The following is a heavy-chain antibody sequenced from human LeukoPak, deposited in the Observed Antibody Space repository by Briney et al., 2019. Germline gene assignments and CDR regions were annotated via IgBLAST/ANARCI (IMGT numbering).Heavy chain of an antibody. CDR2: INHSGST. Sequence: SETLSLTCAVYGGSFSGYYWSWIRQPPGKGLEWIGEINHSGSTNYNPSLKSRVTISVDTSKNQFSLKLSSVTAADTAVYYCARVGGVVVAAIGYYYYYGMDVWGQGTTVTVSS. CDR3: ARVGGVVVAAIGYYYYYGMDV. J-gene: IGHJ6*02. CDR1: GGSFSGYY. V-gene: IGHV4-34*01. D-gene: IGHD2-15*01.